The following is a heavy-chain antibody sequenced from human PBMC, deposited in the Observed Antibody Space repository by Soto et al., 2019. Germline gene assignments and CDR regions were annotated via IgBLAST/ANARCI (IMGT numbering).Heavy chain of an antibody. CDR1: GGSVSSGSYY. CDR3: ARVRGSYSYGMDV. Sequence: QVQLQESGPGLVKPSETLSLTCTVSGGSVSSGSYYWSWIRQPPGKGLEWIGYIYYSGSTNYNPSLKSGVTISVDTSKNQFSLKLSSVTAADTAVYYCARVRGSYSYGMDVWGQGTTVTVSS. V-gene: IGHV4-61*01. CDR2: IYYSGST. D-gene: IGHD3-16*01. J-gene: IGHJ6*02.